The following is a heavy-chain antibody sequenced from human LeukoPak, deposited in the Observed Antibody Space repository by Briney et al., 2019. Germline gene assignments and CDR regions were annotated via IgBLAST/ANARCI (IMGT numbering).Heavy chain of an antibody. Sequence: SETLSLTCTVSGGSISSSSYYWGWIRQPPGKGLEWIGSIYYSGSTYYNPSLKSRVTISVDTSKNQFSLKLSSVTAADTAVYYCAREEVVPAAPYFDYWGQGTLVTVSS. CDR1: GGSISSSSYY. CDR2: IYYSGST. D-gene: IGHD2-2*01. J-gene: IGHJ4*02. V-gene: IGHV4-39*07. CDR3: AREEVVPAAPYFDY.